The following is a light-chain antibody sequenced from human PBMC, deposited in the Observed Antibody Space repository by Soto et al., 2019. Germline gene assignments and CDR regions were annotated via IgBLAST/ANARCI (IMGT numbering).Light chain of an antibody. CDR3: SSYTSSSTLGV. Sequence: QSVLTQPASVSGSPGQSITISCTGTSSDVGGYNYVSWYQQHPGKAPKLMIYDVSNRPSGVSNRFSGSKSGNTASLTISGXXXXXEADYYCSSYTSSSTLGVFGGGTKLTVL. J-gene: IGLJ2*01. CDR2: DVS. V-gene: IGLV2-14*01. CDR1: SSDVGGYNY.